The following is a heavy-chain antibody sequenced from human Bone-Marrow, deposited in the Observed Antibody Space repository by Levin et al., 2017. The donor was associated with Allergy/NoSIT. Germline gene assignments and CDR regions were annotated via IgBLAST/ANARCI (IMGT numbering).Heavy chain of an antibody. J-gene: IGHJ4*02. CDR1: GFTFSNYD. CDR3: AELKLRFGEYINHYFDY. V-gene: IGHV3-30*18. CDR2: ISYDGSNK. D-gene: IGHD3-10*01. Sequence: GGSLRLSCAASGFTFSNYDMHWVRQAPGKGLEWVAVISYDGSNKYYADSVKGRFTISRDNSKNTLYLQLNSLRAEDTAVYYCAELKLRFGEYINHYFDYWGQGTLVTVSS.